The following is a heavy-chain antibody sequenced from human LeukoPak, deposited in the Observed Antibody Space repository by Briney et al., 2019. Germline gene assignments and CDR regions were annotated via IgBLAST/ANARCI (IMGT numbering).Heavy chain of an antibody. V-gene: IGHV1-46*03. CDR1: GYTFTSYY. CDR3: ARAYYYDSSGYYNFDY. Sequence: ASVKVSCEASGYTFTSYYMHWVRQAPGQGLEWIGIINPSGGSTSYAQKFQGRVTMTRDTSTSTVYMELRSLRAEDTAVYYCARAYYYDSSGYYNFDYWGQGTLVTVSS. CDR2: INPSGGST. D-gene: IGHD3-22*01. J-gene: IGHJ4*02.